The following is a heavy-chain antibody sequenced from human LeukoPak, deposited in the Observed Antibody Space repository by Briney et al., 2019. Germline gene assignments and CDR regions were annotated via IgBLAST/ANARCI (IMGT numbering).Heavy chain of an antibody. CDR1: GFAFSSYS. CDR3: ARDGFHCSSTSCRYYYYYYMDV. CDR2: IISSSSYI. D-gene: IGHD2-2*01. J-gene: IGHJ6*03. V-gene: IGHV3-21*01. Sequence: GGSLRLSCAASGFAFSSYSMNWVRQAPGKGLEWVSSIISSSSYIYYADSVKGRFTISRDNAKNSLYLQMNSLRAEDTAVYYCARDGFHCSSTSCRYYYYYYMDVWGKGTTVTVSS.